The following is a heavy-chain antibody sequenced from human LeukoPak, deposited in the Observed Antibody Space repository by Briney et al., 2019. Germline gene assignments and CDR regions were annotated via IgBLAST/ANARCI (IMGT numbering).Heavy chain of an antibody. CDR2: ISAYNGNT. Sequence: ASVKVSCKASGYTFTSYGISWVRQAPGQGLEWMGWISAYNGNTNYAQKLQGRVTMTTDTSTSTAYMELRSLRSDDTAVYYCARNKRGIAAAGTYNWFDPWGQGTLVTVSS. D-gene: IGHD6-13*01. V-gene: IGHV1-18*01. CDR1: GYTFTSYG. CDR3: ARNKRGIAAAGTYNWFDP. J-gene: IGHJ5*02.